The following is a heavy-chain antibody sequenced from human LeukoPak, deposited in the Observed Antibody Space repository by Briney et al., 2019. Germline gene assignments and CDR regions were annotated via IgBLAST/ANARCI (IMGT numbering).Heavy chain of an antibody. CDR1: GFSFSDYY. Sequence: GGSLRLSCAASGFSFSDYYMSWIRQAPGKGLEWVGRIKSLAAGGTTDYAAPVKGRFIISRVDSKNTVYLQMNSLKTEDTAVYYCTHDSSGYYSLHSWGQGTLVTVSS. V-gene: IGHV3-15*01. CDR2: IKSLAAGGTT. J-gene: IGHJ4*02. CDR3: THDSSGYYSLHS. D-gene: IGHD3-22*01.